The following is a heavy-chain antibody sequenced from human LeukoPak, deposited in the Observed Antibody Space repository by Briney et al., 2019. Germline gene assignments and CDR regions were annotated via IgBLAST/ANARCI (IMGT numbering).Heavy chain of an antibody. J-gene: IGHJ5*02. CDR2: ISGSGGST. D-gene: IGHD6-19*01. CDR3: AKDGAGEQWPDNWFDP. V-gene: IGHV3-23*01. CDR1: GFTFSSYG. Sequence: GGSLRLSCAASGFTFSSYGMSWVRQAPGKGLEWVSAISGSGGSTYYADSVKGRFTISRDNSKNTLYLQMNSLRAEDTAVYYCAKDGAGEQWPDNWFDPWGQGTLVTVSS.